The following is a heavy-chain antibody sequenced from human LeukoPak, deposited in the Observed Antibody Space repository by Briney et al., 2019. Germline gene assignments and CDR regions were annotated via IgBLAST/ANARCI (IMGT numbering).Heavy chain of an antibody. V-gene: IGHV3-48*01. CDR3: ARAFWSGRGLVWFDP. Sequence: AGGSLRLPCAASGFTFSDYTMNWVRQAPGKGLEWLSYITRSSSPTYYADSVKGRFTISRDNSKNTLYLQMNSLRAEDTAVYYCARAFWSGRGLVWFDPWGQGTLVTVSS. CDR1: GFTFSDYT. J-gene: IGHJ5*02. D-gene: IGHD3-3*01. CDR2: ITRSSSPT.